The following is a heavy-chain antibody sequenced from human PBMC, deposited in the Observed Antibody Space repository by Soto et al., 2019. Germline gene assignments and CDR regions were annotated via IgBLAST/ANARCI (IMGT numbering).Heavy chain of an antibody. CDR1: GDSVSSNSAA. J-gene: IGHJ6*02. CDR2: TYYRSKWYN. D-gene: IGHD2-2*03. Sequence: PSQTLSLTCAISGDSVSSNSAAWNWIRQSPSRGLEWLGRTYYRSKWYNDYAVSVKSRITINPDTSKNQFSLQLNSVTPEDTAVYYCARDGYCSSTSCQNGYYYYGMDVWGQGTTVTVSS. CDR3: ARDGYCSSTSCQNGYYYYGMDV. V-gene: IGHV6-1*01.